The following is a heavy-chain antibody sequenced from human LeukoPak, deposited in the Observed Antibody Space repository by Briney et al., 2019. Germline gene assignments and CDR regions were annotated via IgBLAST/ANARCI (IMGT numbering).Heavy chain of an antibody. CDR3: ATMKAVRVNDFWSGYPDY. CDR2: IYHSGTT. J-gene: IGHJ4*02. Sequence: PSETLSLTCTVSGGSIRSTTHYWSWIRQPPGKGLEWMGYIYHSGTTNYNPSLRSRVTISVDTSKNQFSPKLSSVTAADTAVYYCATMKAVRVNDFWSGYPDYWGQGTLVTVSS. D-gene: IGHD3-3*01. CDR1: GGSIRSTTHY. V-gene: IGHV4-61*01.